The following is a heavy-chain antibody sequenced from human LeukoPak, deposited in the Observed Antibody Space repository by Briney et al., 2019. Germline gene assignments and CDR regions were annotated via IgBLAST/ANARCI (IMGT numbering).Heavy chain of an antibody. Sequence: NPGGSLRLSCAASGFTFSSYGMHWVRQAPGKGLEWVAVISYDGSNKYYTDSVKGRFTISRDNSKNTLYLQMNSLRAEDTAMYYCAKGRSPSSTDYDLDYWGQGTLVPASS. V-gene: IGHV3-30*18. CDR2: ISYDGSNK. CDR3: AKGRSPSSTDYDLDY. CDR1: GFTFSSYG. D-gene: IGHD3-22*01. J-gene: IGHJ4*02.